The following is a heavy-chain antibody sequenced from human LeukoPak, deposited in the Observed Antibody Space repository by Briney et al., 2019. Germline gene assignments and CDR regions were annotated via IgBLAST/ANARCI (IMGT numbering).Heavy chain of an antibody. CDR2: FDPEDGET. D-gene: IGHD6-13*01. V-gene: IGHV1-24*01. CDR1: GYTLTELS. Sequence: ASVKVSCKVSGYTLTELSMHWVRQAPGKGLEWTGGFDPEDGETIYAQKFQGRVTMTEDTSTDTAYMELSSLRSEDTAVYYCAKDRAGSSWYYFDYWGQGTLVTVSS. J-gene: IGHJ4*02. CDR3: AKDRAGSSWYYFDY.